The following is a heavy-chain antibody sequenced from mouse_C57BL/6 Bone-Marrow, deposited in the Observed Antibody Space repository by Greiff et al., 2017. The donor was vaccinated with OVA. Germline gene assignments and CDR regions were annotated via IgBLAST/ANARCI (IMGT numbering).Heavy chain of an antibody. V-gene: IGHV1-52*01. CDR1: GYTFTSYW. CDR2: IDPSDSET. D-gene: IGHD2-3*01. Sequence: VKLQQPGAELVRPGSSVKLSCKASGYTFTSYWMHWVKQRPIQGLEWIGNIDPSDSETHYNQKFKDKATLTVDKSSSTAYMQLSSLTSEDSAVYYCARLAYDGYPLGYWGQGTTLTVSS. CDR3: ARLAYDGYPLGY. J-gene: IGHJ2*01.